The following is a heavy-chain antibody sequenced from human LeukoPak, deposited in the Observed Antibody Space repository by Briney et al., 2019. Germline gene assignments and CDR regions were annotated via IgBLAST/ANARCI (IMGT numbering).Heavy chain of an antibody. V-gene: IGHV1-8*01. J-gene: IGHJ5*02. CDR3: ARGYCSSTRCSHWFDP. Sequence: GASVKVSCKASGYTFTSYDINWVRQATGQGLEWMGWMNPNSGNTGYAQKFQGRVTMTRNTSINTAYMELSSLRSEATAVYYCARGYCSSTRCSHWFDPWGQGTLVTVSS. CDR1: GYTFTSYD. D-gene: IGHD2-2*01. CDR2: MNPNSGNT.